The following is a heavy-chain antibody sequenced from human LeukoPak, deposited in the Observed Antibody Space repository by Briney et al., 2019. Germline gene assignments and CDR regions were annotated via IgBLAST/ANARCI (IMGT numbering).Heavy chain of an antibody. CDR2: INQDASEK. CDR1: GVSFSRYW. CDR3: ATDPRPDSGNFLGFDY. J-gene: IGHJ4*02. Sequence: GGSLRLSCVASGVSFSRYWMSWVRQAPGKGLEWVANINQDASEKYYVDSVKGRFTISRDNSKKSVYLQMSSLRAEDTAVYYCATDPRPDSGNFLGFDYWGQGTLVTVSS. D-gene: IGHD3-3*01. V-gene: IGHV3-7*01.